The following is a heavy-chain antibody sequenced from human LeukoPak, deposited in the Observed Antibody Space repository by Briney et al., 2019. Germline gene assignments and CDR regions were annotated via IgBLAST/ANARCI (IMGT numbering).Heavy chain of an antibody. D-gene: IGHD3-10*01. CDR3: ARNLITMVRGVIENGDY. Sequence: GGSLRLSCAASGFTFSSYSMNWVRQAPGKGLEWVSSISSSSSYIYYADSVKGRFTISRDNAKNSLYLQMNSLRAEDTAVYYCARNLITMVRGVIENGDYWGQGTLVTVSS. J-gene: IGHJ4*02. CDR2: ISSSSSYI. V-gene: IGHV3-21*01. CDR1: GFTFSSYS.